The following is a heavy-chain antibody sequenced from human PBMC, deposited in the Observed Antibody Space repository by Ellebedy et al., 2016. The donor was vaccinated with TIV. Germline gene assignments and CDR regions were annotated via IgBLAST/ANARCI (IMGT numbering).Heavy chain of an antibody. CDR2: ISYDANNK. CDR3: ARDSGRRRSWDNDY. J-gene: IGHJ4*02. V-gene: IGHV3-30*03. D-gene: IGHD3-10*01. Sequence: GESLKISCAASGFTFSSYDMHWVRQAPGKGLEWVALISYDANNKYYADSVKGRFTISRDNSRNTVYLQMNNLRAEDTAVYYCARDSGRRRSWDNDYWGQGTLVTVSS. CDR1: GFTFSSYD.